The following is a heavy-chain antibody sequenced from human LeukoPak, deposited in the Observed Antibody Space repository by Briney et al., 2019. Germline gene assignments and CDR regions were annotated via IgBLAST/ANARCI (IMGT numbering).Heavy chain of an antibody. V-gene: IGHV4-39*01. CDR1: GASINSSDYC. Sequence: SETLSLTCSVSGASINSSDYCWGWIRQPPGRGLEWIGTIYYRGNTYYNPSLTSRVTKSVDTSKNQFSLKLSSATAADTAVYYCARQEQWLPWFDYWGQGTLVTVSS. CDR3: ARQEQWLPWFDY. J-gene: IGHJ4*02. CDR2: IYYRGNT. D-gene: IGHD6-19*01.